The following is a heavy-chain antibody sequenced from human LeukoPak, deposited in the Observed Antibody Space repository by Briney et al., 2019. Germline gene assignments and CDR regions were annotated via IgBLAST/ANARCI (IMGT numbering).Heavy chain of an antibody. CDR2: ISGGGDST. Sequence: GGSLRLSCAASGFTFSAYAMTWVRQTPGKGLEWVSVISGGGDSTDYADSMKGRFTISRDNSKNTLYLQMNSLRAEDTALYYCAKLGCTGTICYANYWGQGTLVTVSS. J-gene: IGHJ4*02. CDR3: AKLGCTGTICYANY. D-gene: IGHD2-2*01. CDR1: GFTFSAYA. V-gene: IGHV3-23*01.